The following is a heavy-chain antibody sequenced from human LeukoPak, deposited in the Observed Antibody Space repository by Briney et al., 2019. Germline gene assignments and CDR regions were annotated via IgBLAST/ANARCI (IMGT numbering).Heavy chain of an antibody. V-gene: IGHV4-39*01. J-gene: IGHJ4*02. CDR2: IYYGENT. D-gene: IGHD3-22*01. Sequence: PSETLSLTCTVSGNSISSGPYYWGWIRQPPGKGLEWIGNIYYGENTYYNPSLKSRVTISTDTSKNQFYLKLSSLTAADTAVYYCARRDDSSGYHKIFDYWGPGTLVTVSS. CDR1: GNSISSGPYY. CDR3: ARRDDSSGYHKIFDY.